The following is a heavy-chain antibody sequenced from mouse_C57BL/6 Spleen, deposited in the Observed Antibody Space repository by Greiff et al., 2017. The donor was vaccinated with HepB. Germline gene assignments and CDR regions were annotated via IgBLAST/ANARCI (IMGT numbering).Heavy chain of an antibody. V-gene: IGHV1-81*01. CDR1: GYTFTSYG. Sequence: QVQLQQSGAELARPGASVKLSCKASGYTFTSYGISWVKQRTGQGLEWIGEIYPRSGNTYYNEKFKGKATLTADKSSSTAYMELRSLTSEDSAVYFCAREALITTTPKGFAYWGQGTLVTVSA. D-gene: IGHD1-1*01. CDR2: IYPRSGNT. J-gene: IGHJ3*01. CDR3: AREALITTTPKGFAY.